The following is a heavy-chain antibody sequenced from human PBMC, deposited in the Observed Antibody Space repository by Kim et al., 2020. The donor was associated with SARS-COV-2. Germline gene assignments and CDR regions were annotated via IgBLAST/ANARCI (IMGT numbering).Heavy chain of an antibody. J-gene: IGHJ4*02. V-gene: IGHV3-15*01. CDR2: VKIKTDGGTI. Sequence: GGSLRLSCAASGFTFNNAWMSWVRQAPGKGLEWVSRVKIKTDGGTIDYAAPVKGRFTISREDSKNTVYLQMNSLKTEDTAVYYCSTGTSVGGWGQGTLVTVSS. CDR3: STGTSVGG. CDR1: GFTFNNAW. D-gene: IGHD1-26*01.